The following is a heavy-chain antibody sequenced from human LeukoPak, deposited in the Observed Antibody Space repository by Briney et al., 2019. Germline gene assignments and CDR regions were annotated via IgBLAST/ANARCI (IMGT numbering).Heavy chain of an antibody. D-gene: IGHD3-22*01. V-gene: IGHV1-2*02. J-gene: IGHJ3*02. CDR2: INPNSGGT. Sequence: ASVKVSCKASGYTFTGYYMHWVRQAPGQGLEWMGWINPNSGGTNYAQKFQGRVTMTRDTSISTAYMELSSLRSEDTAVYYCASSSHYDSSGYYGPAAFDIWGQGTMVTVSS. CDR1: GYTFTGYY. CDR3: ASSSHYDSSGYYGPAAFDI.